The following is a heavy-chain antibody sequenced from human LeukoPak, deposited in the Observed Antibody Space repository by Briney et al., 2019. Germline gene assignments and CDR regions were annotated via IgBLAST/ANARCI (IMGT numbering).Heavy chain of an antibody. V-gene: IGHV4-39*01. J-gene: IGHJ2*01. Sequence: SETLSLTCTVSGGSISSSSYYWGWIRQPPGKGPEWIGSIYYTRSTYYNPSLKSRVTISVDTSKNQFSLKLTSVTAADTAVYYCARGVTMIVVVIHDWYFDLWGRGTLVTVSS. D-gene: IGHD3-22*01. CDR2: IYYTRST. CDR1: GGSISSSSYY. CDR3: ARGVTMIVVVIHDWYFDL.